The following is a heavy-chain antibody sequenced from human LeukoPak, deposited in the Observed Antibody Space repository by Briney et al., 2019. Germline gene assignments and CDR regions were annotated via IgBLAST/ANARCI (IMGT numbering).Heavy chain of an antibody. D-gene: IGHD6-13*01. Sequence: ASVKVSCKASGYTFTGYYMHWVRQAPGQRLEWMGWINAGNGNTKYSQEFQGRVTITRDTSASTAYMELSSLRSEDMAVYYCARGYSSSWYYWFDPWGQGTLVTVSS. CDR2: INAGNGNT. CDR3: ARGYSSSWYYWFDP. J-gene: IGHJ5*02. V-gene: IGHV1-3*03. CDR1: GYTFTGYY.